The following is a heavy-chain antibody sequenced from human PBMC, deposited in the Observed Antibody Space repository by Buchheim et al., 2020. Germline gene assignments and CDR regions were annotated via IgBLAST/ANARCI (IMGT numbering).Heavy chain of an antibody. CDR1: GGSFSGYY. CDR2: INHSGST. J-gene: IGHJ4*02. Sequence: QVQLQQWGAGLLKPSETLSLTCAVYGGSFSGYYWSWIRQPPGKGLEWIGEINHSGSTNYNPSLKSRVTISVDTSKNRFSLKLSSVTAADTAVYYCARAGGVIAARLMRYFDYWGQGTL. CDR3: ARAGGVIAARLMRYFDY. D-gene: IGHD6-6*01. V-gene: IGHV4-34*01.